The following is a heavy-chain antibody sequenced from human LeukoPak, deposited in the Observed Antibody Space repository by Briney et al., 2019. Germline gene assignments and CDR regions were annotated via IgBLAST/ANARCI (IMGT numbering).Heavy chain of an antibody. Sequence: GASVKVSCKASGYTFTSYGISWVRQAPGQGLEWMGWISAYNGNTNYAQKLQGRVTMTTDTSTSTAYMELRSLRSDDTAVYYCARDPDPYGSGRTEGCAGYWGQGTLVTVSS. D-gene: IGHD3-10*01. CDR2: ISAYNGNT. CDR3: ARDPDPYGSGRTEGCAGY. V-gene: IGHV1-18*01. CDR1: GYTFTSYG. J-gene: IGHJ4*02.